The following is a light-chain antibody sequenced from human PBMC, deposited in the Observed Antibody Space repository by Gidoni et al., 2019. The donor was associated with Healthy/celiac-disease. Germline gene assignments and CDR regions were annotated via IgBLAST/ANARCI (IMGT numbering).Light chain of an antibody. J-gene: IGLJ3*02. CDR3: CSYAGSSISWV. V-gene: IGLV2-23*01. CDR1: SSDVGSYNL. Sequence: QSALTQPASVSGSPVQSITISCTGTSSDVGSYNLVSWYPQHPGKAPQLMIYEGSKRPSGVSNRFSGSKSGNTASLTISGLQAEDEADYYCCSYAGSSISWVFGGGTKLTVL. CDR2: EGS.